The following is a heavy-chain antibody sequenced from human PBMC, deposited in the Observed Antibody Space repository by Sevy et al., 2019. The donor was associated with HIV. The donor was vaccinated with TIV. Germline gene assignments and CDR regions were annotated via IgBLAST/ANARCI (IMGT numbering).Heavy chain of an antibody. D-gene: IGHD1-26*01. CDR1: GFTFSSYT. CDR2: ISYDGSRK. CDR3: ASDLALSGSYSWLAY. V-gene: IGHV3-30*14. Sequence: GGSLRLSCAASGFTFSSYTMHWVRQAPGKGLEWVAFISYDGSRKYYADSVKGRFTISRDNSKNTLYLQMNNLRAEDTAVFYCASDLALSGSYSWLAYWGQGTLVTVSS. J-gene: IGHJ4*02.